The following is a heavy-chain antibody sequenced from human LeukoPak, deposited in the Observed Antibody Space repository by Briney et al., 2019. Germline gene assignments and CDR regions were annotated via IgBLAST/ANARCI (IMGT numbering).Heavy chain of an antibody. Sequence: GGSLRLSCAASGFTFSSYAMSWVRPAPGKGLEWVSAISGSGGSTYYADSVKGRFTISRDNSKNTLYLQMNSLRAEDTAVYYCAKGVYYDSSGLDYWGQGTLVTVSS. CDR1: GFTFSSYA. CDR3: AKGVYYDSSGLDY. CDR2: ISGSGGST. J-gene: IGHJ4*02. V-gene: IGHV3-23*01. D-gene: IGHD3-22*01.